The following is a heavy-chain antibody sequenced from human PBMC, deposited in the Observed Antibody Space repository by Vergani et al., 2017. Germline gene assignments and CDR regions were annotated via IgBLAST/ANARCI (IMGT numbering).Heavy chain of an antibody. CDR3: AMGETYSSGWSYGMDV. V-gene: IGHV3-23*01. J-gene: IGHJ6*02. Sequence: ELQLLEPGGGLVQPGGSLRLSCAASGFTFSSYAMSWVRKAPGKGLEWVSAISGSGCSTYSADSVKGRFTSSRDNSKNTLYLQMNSLRAEDTAVDYGAMGETYSSGWSYGMDVWGQGTTVTVSS. D-gene: IGHD6-19*01. CDR2: ISGSGCST. CDR1: GFTFSSYA.